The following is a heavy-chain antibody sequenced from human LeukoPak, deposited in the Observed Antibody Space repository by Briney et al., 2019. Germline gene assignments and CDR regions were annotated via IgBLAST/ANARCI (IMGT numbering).Heavy chain of an antibody. J-gene: IGHJ3*02. Sequence: SETLSLTCAVYGVSFSGYYWSWIRQPPGKGLEWIGEINHSGSTNYNPSLKSRVTISVDTSKNQFSLKLSSVIAADTAVYYCARVFRVVVITTHAFDIWGQGTMVTVSS. V-gene: IGHV4-34*01. CDR1: GVSFSGYY. CDR3: ARVFRVVVITTHAFDI. D-gene: IGHD3-22*01. CDR2: INHSGST.